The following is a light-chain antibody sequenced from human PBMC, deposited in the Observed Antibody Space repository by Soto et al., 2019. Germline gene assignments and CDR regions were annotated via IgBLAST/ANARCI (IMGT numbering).Light chain of an antibody. J-gene: IGKJ2*01. CDR2: AAS. CDR1: QSITNF. CDR3: QQSYSTPYT. Sequence: DIQMTQSPSSLSASVGDRVTITCRASQSITNFLNWYQQKPGKAPKLLIHAASSLQSGVPSRFSGSGSGTDFTLTISRLQPEDFATYYCQQSYSTPYTFGQGTKLEIK. V-gene: IGKV1-39*01.